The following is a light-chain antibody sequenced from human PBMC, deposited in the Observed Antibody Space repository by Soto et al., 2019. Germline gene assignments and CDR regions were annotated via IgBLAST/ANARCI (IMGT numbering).Light chain of an antibody. Sequence: DIQLTQSPSFLSASVADRVTITCRASQGINSYLAWYQQKPGEAPKLLIYDASTLQSGVPSRFSGSGSGTEFTLTISSLQPEDFATYFCQQLNSYPQTFGRGTKVEIK. CDR3: QQLNSYPQT. J-gene: IGKJ1*01. V-gene: IGKV1-9*01. CDR2: DAS. CDR1: QGINSY.